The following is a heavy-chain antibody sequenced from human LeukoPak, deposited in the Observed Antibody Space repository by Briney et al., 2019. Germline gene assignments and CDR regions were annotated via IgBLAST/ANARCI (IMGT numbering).Heavy chain of an antibody. CDR3: ARGPANWLDP. CDR2: INPTSGGT. Sequence: ASVRVSCTASGYTFTGYYIYWVRQAPGQGLEWMGWINPTSGGTKYAQKFQGRVTMTRDTSISTAYMELSSLRSDDTAVYHCARGPANWLDPWGQGTLVAVSS. CDR1: GYTFTGYY. J-gene: IGHJ5*02. V-gene: IGHV1-2*02.